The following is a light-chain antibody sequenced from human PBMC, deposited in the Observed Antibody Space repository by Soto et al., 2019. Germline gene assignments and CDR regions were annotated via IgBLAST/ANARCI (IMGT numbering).Light chain of an antibody. CDR2: DAS. V-gene: IGKV1-5*01. J-gene: IGKJ2*01. CDR3: QQYHTYYT. CDR1: QSIGNW. Sequence: DIQMTQSPSTLSASVGDRVTITCRASQSIGNWLAWYQQKPGKAPKLLIYDASSLESGVPSRFSGSGSGTEFTLTISSLQPDEFATYYCQQYHTYYTFGQGTNLEI.